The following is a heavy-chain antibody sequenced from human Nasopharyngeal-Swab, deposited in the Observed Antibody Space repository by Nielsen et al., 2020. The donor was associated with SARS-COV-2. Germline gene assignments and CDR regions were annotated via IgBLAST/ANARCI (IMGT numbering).Heavy chain of an antibody. CDR3: ARGCVLTGPSCYYYGMDV. V-gene: IGHV3-21*01. D-gene: IGHD3-9*01. J-gene: IGHJ6*02. Sequence: GESLKISCAASGFTFSTYSMNWVRQAPGKGLGWVSSISSSSSYIYYADSLKGRFTISRDNAKNSLYLQMNSLRAEDTAVYYCARGCVLTGPSCYYYGMDVWGQGTTVTVSS. CDR2: ISSSSSYI. CDR1: GFTFSTYS.